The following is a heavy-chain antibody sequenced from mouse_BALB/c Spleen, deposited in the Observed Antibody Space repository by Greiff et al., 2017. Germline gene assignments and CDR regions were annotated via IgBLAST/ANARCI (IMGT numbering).Heavy chain of an antibody. Sequence: EVQRVESGGGLVKPGGSLKLSCAASGFTFSDYYMYWVRQTPEKRLEWVATISDGGSYTYYPDSVKGRFTISRDNAKNNLYLQMSSLKSEDTAMYYCARGYYGSRGAMDYWGQGTSVTVSS. D-gene: IGHD1-1*01. J-gene: IGHJ4*01. CDR1: GFTFSDYY. CDR2: ISDGGSYT. V-gene: IGHV5-4*02. CDR3: ARGYYGSRGAMDY.